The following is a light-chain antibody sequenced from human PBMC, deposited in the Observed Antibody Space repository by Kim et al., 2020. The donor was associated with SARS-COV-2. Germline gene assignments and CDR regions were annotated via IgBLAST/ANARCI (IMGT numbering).Light chain of an antibody. CDR3: GTWDSSLSAVV. V-gene: IGLV1-51*01. Sequence: GQKDTQPGSGSSSNIGNNYLSWYQQLPGTAPKPLIYDNNKRPAGIPDRFSGSKSGTSATLGITGLQTGDEADYYCGTWDSSLSAVVFGGGTQLTVL. CDR2: DNN. J-gene: IGLJ2*01. CDR1: SSNIGNNY.